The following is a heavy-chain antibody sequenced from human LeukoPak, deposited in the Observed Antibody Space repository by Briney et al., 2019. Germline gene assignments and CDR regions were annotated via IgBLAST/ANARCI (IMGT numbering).Heavy chain of an antibody. Sequence: GGSLRLSCAASGXXXXXXSXXXXXXAXGXGLXXVXXISGSGGSKYYADSVKGTFTISRDNSKNTLYLQMNSLRAEDTAVYYCAKRYIAVAGIPLTDWGQGTLVTVSS. CDR1: GXXXXXXS. CDR3: AKRYIAVAGIPLTD. CDR2: ISGSGGSK. J-gene: IGHJ4*02. D-gene: IGHD6-19*01. V-gene: IGHV3-23*01.